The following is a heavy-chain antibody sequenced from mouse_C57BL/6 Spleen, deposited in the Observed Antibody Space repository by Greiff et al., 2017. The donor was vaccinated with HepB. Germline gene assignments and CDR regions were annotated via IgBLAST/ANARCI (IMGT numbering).Heavy chain of an antibody. CDR1: GYTFTSYW. V-gene: IGHV1-50*01. CDR2: IDPSDSYT. D-gene: IGHD4-1*01. J-gene: IGHJ2*01. Sequence: QVQLQQSGAELVKPGASVKLSCKASGYTFTSYWMQWVKQRPGQGLEWIGEIDPSDSYTNYNQKFKGKATLTVDTSSSTAYMQLSSLTSEDSAVYYCARQLTGLDYWGQGTTLTVSS. CDR3: ARQLTGLDY.